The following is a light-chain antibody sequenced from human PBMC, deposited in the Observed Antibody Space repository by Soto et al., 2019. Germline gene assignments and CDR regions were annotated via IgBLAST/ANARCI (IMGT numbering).Light chain of an antibody. CDR1: QSVSSNY. CDR2: DAS. J-gene: IGKJ1*01. CDR3: QQYGRSPT. Sequence: IVWTRSPETLSMYTGERATLSCRASQSVSSNYLAWYQQKLGQAPRLLIYDASRRATGIPDRFSGSGSGTDFTLTISRLEPEDFVVYYCQQYGRSPTFGQGTKVDIK. V-gene: IGKV3-20*01.